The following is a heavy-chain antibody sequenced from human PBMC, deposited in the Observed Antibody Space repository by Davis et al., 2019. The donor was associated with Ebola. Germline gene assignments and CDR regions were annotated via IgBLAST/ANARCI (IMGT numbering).Heavy chain of an antibody. CDR2: IYHSGST. J-gene: IGHJ2*01. CDR3: ARMPTVTADHWYFDL. V-gene: IGHV4-30-2*01. Sequence: MPSETLSLTCAVSGGSISSGGYSWSWIRQPPGKGLEWIGYIYHSGSTYYNPSLKSRVTISVDRSKNQFSLKLSSVTAADTAVYYCARMPTVTADHWYFDLWGRGTLVAVSS. D-gene: IGHD4-17*01. CDR1: GGSISSGGYS.